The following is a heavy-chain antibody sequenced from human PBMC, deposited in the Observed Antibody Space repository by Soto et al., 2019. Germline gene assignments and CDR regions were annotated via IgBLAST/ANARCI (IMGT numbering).Heavy chain of an antibody. CDR2: IYYSGST. J-gene: IGHJ3*02. Sequence: SETLSLTCTVSGGSISSSSYYWGWIRQPPGKGLEWIGSIYYSGSTYCNPSLKSRVTISVDTSKNQFSLRLSSVTAADTAVYYCASVLPRAYSSGWYLLDIWGQGTMVTVSS. CDR1: GGSISSSSYY. CDR3: ASVLPRAYSSGWYLLDI. D-gene: IGHD6-19*01. V-gene: IGHV4-39*01.